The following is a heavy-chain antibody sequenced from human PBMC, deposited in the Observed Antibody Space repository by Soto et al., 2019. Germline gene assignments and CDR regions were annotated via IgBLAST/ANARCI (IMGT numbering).Heavy chain of an antibody. CDR2: ISSNSNYI. CDR1: GFTFTRYS. D-gene: IGHD2-2*01. Sequence: EVQLVESGGGLVKPGGSLRLSCAASGFTFTRYSMHWVRQAPGKGLEWVSYISSNSNYIYYGDSMKGRFTISRDNSKNSLYLEMNSRRAEDTAVYYCARESEYLTSHFDYWGQGTLVTVSS. V-gene: IGHV3-21*06. J-gene: IGHJ4*02. CDR3: ARESEYLTSHFDY.